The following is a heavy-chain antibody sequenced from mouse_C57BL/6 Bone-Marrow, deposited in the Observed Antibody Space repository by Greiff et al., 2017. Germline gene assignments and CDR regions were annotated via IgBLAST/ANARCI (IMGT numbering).Heavy chain of an antibody. Sequence: EVKLMESGEGLVKPGGSLKLSCAASGFTFSSYAMSWVRQTPEKRLEWVAYISSGGDYIYYADTVKGRFTISRDNARHTLYLQSSSLKSEDTAMYYCTSYYSNLLYYYAMDYWGQGTSVTVSS. J-gene: IGHJ4*01. D-gene: IGHD2-5*01. CDR3: TSYYSNLLYYYAMDY. V-gene: IGHV5-9-1*02. CDR1: GFTFSSYA. CDR2: ISSGGDYI.